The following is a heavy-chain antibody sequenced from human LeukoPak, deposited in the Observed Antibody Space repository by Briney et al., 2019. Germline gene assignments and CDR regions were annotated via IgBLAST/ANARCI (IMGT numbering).Heavy chain of an antibody. V-gene: IGHV1-8*01. Sequence: ASVKVSCKASGYTFTSYDINWVRQATGQGLEWMGWMNPNSGNTGYAQKFQGRVTMTRNTSISTAYMELSGLRSEDTAVYYCARRRYCSSTSCYLMDVWGKGTTVTISS. CDR3: ARRRYCSSTSCYLMDV. J-gene: IGHJ6*03. CDR2: MNPNSGNT. D-gene: IGHD2-2*01. CDR1: GYTFTSYD.